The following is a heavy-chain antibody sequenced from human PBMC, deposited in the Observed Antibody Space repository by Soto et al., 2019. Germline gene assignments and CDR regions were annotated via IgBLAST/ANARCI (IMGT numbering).Heavy chain of an antibody. J-gene: IGHJ3*01. CDR2: MTSSGSSS. CDR1: GFTFSDHY. D-gene: IGHD1-26*01. CDR3: ARELSGNYFAFDV. V-gene: IGHV3-11*01. Sequence: PWGTLRLSCAASGFTFSDHYMSWIRQAPGKGLEWISYMTSSGSSSSYADSVKGRFTTSRDNTKNSLCLQMNSPSGDDTDVYYCARELSGNYFAFDVWGQGTTVTVSS.